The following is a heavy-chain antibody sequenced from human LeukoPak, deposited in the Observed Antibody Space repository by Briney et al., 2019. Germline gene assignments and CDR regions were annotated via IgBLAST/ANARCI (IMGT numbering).Heavy chain of an antibody. D-gene: IGHD2-2*01. CDR3: ARDSPGVVWTVFDY. V-gene: IGHV3-21*01. J-gene: IGHJ4*02. CDR1: GFTFSSYS. CDR2: ISSSSSYI. Sequence: GGSLRLSCAASGFTFSSYSMNWVRQAPGKGLEWVSSISSSSSYIYYADSVKGRFTISRDNAKNSLYLQMNSLRAEDTAVYYCARDSPGVVWTVFDYWGQGTLVTVSS.